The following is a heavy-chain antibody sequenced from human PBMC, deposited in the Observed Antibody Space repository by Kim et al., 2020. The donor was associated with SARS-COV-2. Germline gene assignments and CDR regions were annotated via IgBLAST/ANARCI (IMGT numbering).Heavy chain of an antibody. D-gene: IGHD2-21*02. CDR3: ARGRLPGRVRNAFDI. J-gene: IGHJ3*02. Sequence: PSLKSRVTISVDTSKNQFSLKLSSVTAADTTVYYCARGRLPGRVRNAFDIWGQGTMVTVSS. V-gene: IGHV4-34*01.